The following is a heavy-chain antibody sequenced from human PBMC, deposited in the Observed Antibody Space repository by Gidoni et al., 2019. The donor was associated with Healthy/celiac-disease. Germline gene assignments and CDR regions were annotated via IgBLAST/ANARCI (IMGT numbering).Heavy chain of an antibody. D-gene: IGHD2-15*01. Sequence: KASGGTFRSYAISWVRQAPGQELEWMGGIIPIFGTANYAQKFQGRVTITADKSTSTAYMELSSLRSEDTAVYYCASGYCSGGSCFGGEYGMDVWGQGTTVTVSS. V-gene: IGHV1-69*06. CDR3: ASGYCSGGSCFGGEYGMDV. CDR1: GGTFRSYA. CDR2: IIPIFGTA. J-gene: IGHJ6*02.